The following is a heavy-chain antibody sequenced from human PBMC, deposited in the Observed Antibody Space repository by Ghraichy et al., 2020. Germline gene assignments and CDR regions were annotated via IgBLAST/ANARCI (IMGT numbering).Heavy chain of an antibody. CDR1: GFTFSSYG. CDR3: AREGWDDFWSGFFDP. CDR2: IWYDGSNK. V-gene: IGHV3-33*01. J-gene: IGHJ5*02. D-gene: IGHD3-3*01. Sequence: GGSLRLSCAASGFTFSSYGMHWVRQAPGKGLEWVAVIWYDGSNKYYADSVKGRFTISRDNSKNTLYLQMNSLRAEDTAVYYCAREGWDDFWSGFFDPWGQGTLVTVSS.